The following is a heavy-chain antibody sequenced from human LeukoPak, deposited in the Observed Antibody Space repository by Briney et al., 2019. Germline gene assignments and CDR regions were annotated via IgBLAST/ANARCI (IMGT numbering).Heavy chain of an antibody. J-gene: IGHJ4*02. CDR2: IYYSGST. Sequence: SETLSLTCSVSGDSINAYYWSWIRQPPGKGLEWIGYIYYSGSTDYNPSLKSRVIISVDTSKNQFSLKLSSVTAADTAVYYCARTQVVAHFDYWGQGTLVTVSS. V-gene: IGHV4-59*08. CDR3: ARTQVVAHFDY. D-gene: IGHD2-15*01. CDR1: GDSINAYY.